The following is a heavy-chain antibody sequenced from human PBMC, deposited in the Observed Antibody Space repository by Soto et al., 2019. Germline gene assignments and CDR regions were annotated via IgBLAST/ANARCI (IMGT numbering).Heavy chain of an antibody. D-gene: IGHD5-18*01. CDR2: LSYDGNNI. CDR3: ARGPIGDAAMVTNYFDY. J-gene: IGHJ4*02. V-gene: IGHV3-30-3*01. Sequence: QVQLVESGGGVVQPGRSLRLSCAASGFTFSNYAIHWVRQAPGKGLEWVAVLSYDGNNIHYADSVKGRLTVSRDNAKNTLFLQMNSLRAGDTALYYCARGPIGDAAMVTNYFDYWGQGTLVTVSS. CDR1: GFTFSNYA.